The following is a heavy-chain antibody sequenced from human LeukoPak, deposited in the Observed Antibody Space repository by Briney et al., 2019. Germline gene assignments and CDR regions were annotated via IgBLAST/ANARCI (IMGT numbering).Heavy chain of an antibody. Sequence: GGSLRLSCVVSGFTFSTYWMHWVRQAPGKGLEWVSVIYSGGSTYHADSVKGRFTISRDNSKNTLYLQMNSLRAEDTAVYYCARESGRYYDSSGPPVDYWGQGTLVTVSS. CDR1: GFTFSTYW. CDR3: ARESGRYYDSSGPPVDY. V-gene: IGHV3-66*01. D-gene: IGHD3-22*01. J-gene: IGHJ4*02. CDR2: IYSGGST.